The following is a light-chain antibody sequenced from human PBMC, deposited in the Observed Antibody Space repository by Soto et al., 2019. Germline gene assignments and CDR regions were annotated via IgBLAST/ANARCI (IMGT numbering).Light chain of an antibody. CDR3: QQYGSPPRT. CDR2: GAS. Sequence: EIVLTQSPGTLSLSPGERATLSCRASQSVSSSYLAWYQQKPGQAPRLLIYGASSRATGIPDRFSGSGSGTDFTLTISRLEPEDFAVCYCQQYGSPPRTFGQGTKVDIK. J-gene: IGKJ1*01. CDR1: QSVSSSY. V-gene: IGKV3-20*01.